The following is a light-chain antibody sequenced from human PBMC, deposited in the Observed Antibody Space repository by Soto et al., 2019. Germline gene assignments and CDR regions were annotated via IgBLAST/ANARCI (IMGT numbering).Light chain of an antibody. CDR3: QRYGSSPLT. CDR1: QSVSSSY. J-gene: IGKJ3*01. Sequence: EIVLTQSPGTLSLSPGERATLSCRASQSVSSSYLAWYQQKPGQAPRLLIYGASSRATGIPDRFSGSVSGTDFTLNISRLEPEDFAVYYCQRYGSSPLTFGPGTKVYIK. V-gene: IGKV3-20*01. CDR2: GAS.